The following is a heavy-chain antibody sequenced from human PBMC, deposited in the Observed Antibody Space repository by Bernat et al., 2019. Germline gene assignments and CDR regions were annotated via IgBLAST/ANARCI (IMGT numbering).Heavy chain of an antibody. CDR3: AKDAVAGTRGGTNFDY. J-gene: IGHJ4*02. Sequence: EVQLLESGGGLVQPGGSLRLSCAASGFTFSSYAMSWVRQAPGKGLEGVSAISGSGGSTYYADSVKGRFTISRDNSKNTLYLQMNSLRVEDTAVYYCAKDAVAGTRGGTNFDYWGQGPLITVS. D-gene: IGHD6-19*01. CDR1: GFTFSSYA. CDR2: ISGSGGST. V-gene: IGHV3-23*01.